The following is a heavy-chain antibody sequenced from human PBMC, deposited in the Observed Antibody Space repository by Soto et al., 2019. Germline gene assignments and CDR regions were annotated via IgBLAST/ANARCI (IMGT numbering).Heavy chain of an antibody. D-gene: IGHD3-3*01. Sequence: QLQLQESGPGLVKPSETLSLTCTVSGGSISSSSYYWGWIRQPPGKGMWWIGRIYYSGRPYYNPSHKSRVTISVDTSKDQFSLQLSSVTAADASVYYCGRSQDPVGLWSGYYLEFDYWGQGTLVIVSS. V-gene: IGHV4-39*01. CDR2: IYYSGRP. CDR1: GGSISSSSYY. CDR3: GRSQDPVGLWSGYYLEFDY. J-gene: IGHJ4*02.